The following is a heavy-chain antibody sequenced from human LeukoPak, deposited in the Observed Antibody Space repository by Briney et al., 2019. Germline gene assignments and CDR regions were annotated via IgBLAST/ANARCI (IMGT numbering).Heavy chain of an antibody. CDR2: INHSGST. CDR1: GGSFSGYY. D-gene: IGHD2-2*01. CDR3: ARGWVVYCSSTSCYLPFDY. J-gene: IGHJ4*02. V-gene: IGHV4-34*01. Sequence: SETLSLTCAVYGGSFSGYYWSWIRQPPGKGLEWIGEINHSGSTNYNPSLKSRVTISVDTSKNQFSLKLSSVTAADTAVYYCARGWVVYCSSTSCYLPFDYWGQETLVTVSS.